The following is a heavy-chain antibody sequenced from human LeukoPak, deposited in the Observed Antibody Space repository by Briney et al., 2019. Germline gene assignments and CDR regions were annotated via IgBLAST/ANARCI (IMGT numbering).Heavy chain of an antibody. CDR3: AADAVVVVPAATRDYYYGMDV. V-gene: IGHV1-58*01. J-gene: IGHJ6*02. D-gene: IGHD2-2*01. CDR1: GFTFTSSA. CDR2: IVVGSGNT. Sequence: ASVKVSCKASGFTFTSSAVQWVRQARGQRLEWIGWIVVGSGNTNYAQKFQERVTITRDMSTRTAYMELSSLRSEDTAVYYCAADAVVVVPAATRDYYYGMDVWGQGTTVTVSS.